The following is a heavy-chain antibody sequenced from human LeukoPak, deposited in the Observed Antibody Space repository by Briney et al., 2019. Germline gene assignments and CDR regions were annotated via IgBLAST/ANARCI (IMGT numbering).Heavy chain of an antibody. J-gene: IGHJ3*02. CDR1: GYSISSGYY. CDR2: IYHSGST. Sequence: SETLSLTCAVSGYSISSGYYWGWIRQPPGKGLEWIGSIYHSGSTYYNPSLKSRVTISVDTSKNQFSLKLSSVTAADTAVYYCARRRYDFWSGVGGDAFDIWGQGTMVTVSS. V-gene: IGHV4-38-2*01. CDR3: ARRRYDFWSGVGGDAFDI. D-gene: IGHD3-3*01.